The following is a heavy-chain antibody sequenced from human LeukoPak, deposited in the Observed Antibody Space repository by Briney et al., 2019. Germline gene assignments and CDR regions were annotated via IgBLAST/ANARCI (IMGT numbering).Heavy chain of an antibody. J-gene: IGHJ1*01. Sequence: PGGSLRLSCAASGFTFSSYEMNWVRQAPGKGLEWVSYISSSGSTISYADSVKGRFTISRDNAKNSLYLQMNSLRAEDTAVYYCALLGATSFQHWGQGTLVTVSS. CDR2: ISSSGSTI. CDR1: GFTFSSYE. D-gene: IGHD1-26*01. CDR3: ALLGATSFQH. V-gene: IGHV3-48*03.